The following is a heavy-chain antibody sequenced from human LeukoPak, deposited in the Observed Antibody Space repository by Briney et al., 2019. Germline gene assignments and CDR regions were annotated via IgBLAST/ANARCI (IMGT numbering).Heavy chain of an antibody. CDR1: GYTFTGYY. CDR3: AREITKYYYDSSGYYPYYFDY. V-gene: IGHV1-2*02. Sequence: ASVKVSCKASGYTFTGYYMHWVRQAPGQGLEWMGWINPNSGGTNYAQKFQGRVTMTRDTSVSTAYMELSRLRSDDTAVYYCAREITKYYYDSSGYYPYYFDYWGQGTLVTVSS. D-gene: IGHD3-22*01. CDR2: INPNSGGT. J-gene: IGHJ4*02.